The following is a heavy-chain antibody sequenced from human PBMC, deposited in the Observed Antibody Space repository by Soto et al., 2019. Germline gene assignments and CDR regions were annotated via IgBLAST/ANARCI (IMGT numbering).Heavy chain of an antibody. CDR1: GYTFTGYY. Sequence: ASVKGSFKASGYTFTGYYMHWVRQAPGQGLEWMGWINPNSGGTNYAQKFQGRVTMTRDTSISTAYMELSRLRSDDTAVYYCASFDDYEYYYGMDVWGQGTTVTVSS. V-gene: IGHV1-2*02. D-gene: IGHD4-17*01. CDR3: ASFDDYEYYYGMDV. CDR2: INPNSGGT. J-gene: IGHJ6*02.